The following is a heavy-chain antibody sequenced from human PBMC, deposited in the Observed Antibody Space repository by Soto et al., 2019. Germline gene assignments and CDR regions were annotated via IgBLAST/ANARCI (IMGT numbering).Heavy chain of an antibody. D-gene: IGHD2-15*01. J-gene: IGHJ5*02. CDR2: INTGNGNT. Sequence: ASVKVSCKASGDTFTNYAMHWMRQAPGQRLEWMGWINTGNGNTKYSQKFQGRVTITRDTTTSTVYMELSMLRSDDTAVYYCARDHSYEDSYWWLDPWGQGTLVTVSS. CDR3: ARDHSYEDSYWWLDP. V-gene: IGHV1-3*04. CDR1: GDTFTNYA.